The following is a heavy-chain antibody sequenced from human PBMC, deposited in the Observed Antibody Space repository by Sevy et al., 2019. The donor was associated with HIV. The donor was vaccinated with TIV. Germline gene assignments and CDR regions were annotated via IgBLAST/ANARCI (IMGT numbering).Heavy chain of an antibody. CDR3: AKGWQRWHFDY. V-gene: IGHV3-23*01. Sequence: GGSLRLSCTASGFTFKNYDMAWVRQAPGKGLGWVSSISGAGSTAYYSNSVKGRFTVSRDNSKSTLFLQMNSLRVDDTAVYYCAKGWQRWHFDYWGPGTQVTVSS. J-gene: IGHJ4*02. CDR1: GFTFKNYD. D-gene: IGHD6-25*01. CDR2: ISGAGSTA.